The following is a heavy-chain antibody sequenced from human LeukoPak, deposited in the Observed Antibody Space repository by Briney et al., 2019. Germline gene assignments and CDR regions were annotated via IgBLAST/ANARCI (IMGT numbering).Heavy chain of an antibody. V-gene: IGHV1-18*01. CDR2: ISAYNGNT. J-gene: IGHJ4*02. D-gene: IGHD1-26*01. CDR3: ARYLVGATIVY. CDR1: GYTFTSYG. Sequence: GASVTVSYKPSGYTFTSYGISWVRQAPGQGLEWMGWISAYNGNTNYAQKLQGRVTMTTDTSTSTAYMELRSLRSDDTAVYYCARYLVGATIVYWGQGTLVTVSS.